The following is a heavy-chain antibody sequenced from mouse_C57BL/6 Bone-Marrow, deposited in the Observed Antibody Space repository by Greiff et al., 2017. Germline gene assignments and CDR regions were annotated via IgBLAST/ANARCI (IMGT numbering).Heavy chain of an antibody. CDR2: IYPYNGVS. CDR3: TRSSYGSGFAY. Sequence: EVQLQQSGPELVKPGASVKISCKASGYSFTGYYMHWVKQSHGNILDWIGYIYPYNGVSSYNQKFKGKATLTVDTSSSTAYMELRSLTSEDSAVYYGTRSSYGSGFAYWGQGTLVTVSA. CDR1: GYSFTGYY. D-gene: IGHD1-1*01. V-gene: IGHV1-31*01. J-gene: IGHJ3*01.